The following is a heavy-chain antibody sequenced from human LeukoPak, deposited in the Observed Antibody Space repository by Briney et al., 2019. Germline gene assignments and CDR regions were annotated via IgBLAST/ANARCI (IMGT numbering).Heavy chain of an antibody. CDR3: ARAGANRIEAAGSLRY. D-gene: IGHD6-13*01. J-gene: IGHJ4*02. V-gene: IGHV4-61*08. CDR1: GGSISRGGYY. CDR2: VDYSGST. Sequence: PSETLSLTCTVSGGSISRGGYYWSWLRQLPGKGLEWIGYVDYSGSTYYNPSLKSRVTRSVDTSKNQFSLTLSSVTAPDTAVYYCARAGANRIEAAGSLRYWGQETLVTVSS.